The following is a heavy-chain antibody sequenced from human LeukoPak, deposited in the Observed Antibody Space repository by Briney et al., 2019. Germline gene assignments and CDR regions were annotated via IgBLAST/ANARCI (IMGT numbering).Heavy chain of an antibody. CDR3: ARGAGGWYSDY. V-gene: IGHV1-18*01. CDR2: ISADNGNT. CDR1: GYTFTNYG. D-gene: IGHD6-19*01. J-gene: IGHJ4*02. Sequence: ASVKVSCKASGYTFTNYGITWVRQAPGQGLEWMGWISADNGNTNYAQNLQGRVTMTRDTSTNTAYMEVRSLRSDDTAVYYCARGAGGWYSDYWGQGTLVTVSS.